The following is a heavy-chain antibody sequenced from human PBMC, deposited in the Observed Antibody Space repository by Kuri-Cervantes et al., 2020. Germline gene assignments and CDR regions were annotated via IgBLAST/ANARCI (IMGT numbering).Heavy chain of an antibody. Sequence: SVKVSCKASGGTFSRYAISWVGQAPGQGLEWMGGIIPIFGTANYAQKFQGRVTITADESTSTAYTELSSLRSEDTAVSYCASGVGSPTYFDYWGQGTLVTVS. CDR2: IIPIFGTA. V-gene: IGHV1-69*13. CDR3: ASGVGSPTYFDY. CDR1: GGTFSRYA. D-gene: IGHD3-3*01. J-gene: IGHJ4*02.